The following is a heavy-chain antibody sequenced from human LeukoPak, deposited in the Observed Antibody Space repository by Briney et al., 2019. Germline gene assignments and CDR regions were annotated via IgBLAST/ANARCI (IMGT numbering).Heavy chain of an antibody. J-gene: IGHJ4*02. Sequence: SETLSLTCAVYGGSFSGYYWSWIRQPPGKGLEWIGEINHSGSTNYNPSLKSLVTISVDTTKNQFSLKLSSVTAADTAVYYCARLLLEYYFDYWGQGTLVTASS. V-gene: IGHV4-34*01. CDR1: GGSFSGYY. CDR2: INHSGST. D-gene: IGHD2-21*01. CDR3: ARLLLEYYFDY.